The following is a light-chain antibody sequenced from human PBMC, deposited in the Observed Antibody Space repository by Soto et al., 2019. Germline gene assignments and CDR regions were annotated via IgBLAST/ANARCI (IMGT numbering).Light chain of an antibody. CDR2: DAS. V-gene: IGKV3-11*01. CDR3: QQRSLWPLP. J-gene: IGKJ4*01. Sequence: EVVLTQSPSTLSLSPGERATLSCRATQSVSNHLAWYQHRPGQAPRLLIYDASNRATDIPARFSGSGSGTDFTLTISSLEPEDSAVYYCQQRSLWPLPFGGGTKVEIK. CDR1: QSVSNH.